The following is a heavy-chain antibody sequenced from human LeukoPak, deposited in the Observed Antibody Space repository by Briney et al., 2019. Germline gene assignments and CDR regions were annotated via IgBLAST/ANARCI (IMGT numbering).Heavy chain of an antibody. CDR1: GFTFSYYA. J-gene: IGHJ4*02. V-gene: IGHV3-23*01. CDR2: ISGSGDRT. Sequence: PGGSLRLSCAASGFTFSYYAMTWVRQAPGKGLEWVSVISGSGDRTYYADSVKGRFTIFRDNSKNTLFLRMSSLRAGDTALYYCAKDLGPGGVYDSWGQGTLVTVSS. D-gene: IGHD3-16*01. CDR3: AKDLGPGGVYDS.